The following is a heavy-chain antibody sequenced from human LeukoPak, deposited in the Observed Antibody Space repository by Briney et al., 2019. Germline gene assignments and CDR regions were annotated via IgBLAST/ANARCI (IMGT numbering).Heavy chain of an antibody. CDR3: ARARGYCSSTSCPDFDY. V-gene: IGHV4-30-4*08. CDR2: IYYSGST. CDR1: GGSISSSSYY. D-gene: IGHD2-2*01. J-gene: IGHJ4*02. Sequence: PSETLSLTCTVSGGSISSSSYYWGWIRQPPGKGLEWIGYIYYSGSTYYNPSLKSRVTISVDTSKNQFSLKLSSVTAADTAVYYCARARGYCSSTSCPDFDYWGQGTLVTVSS.